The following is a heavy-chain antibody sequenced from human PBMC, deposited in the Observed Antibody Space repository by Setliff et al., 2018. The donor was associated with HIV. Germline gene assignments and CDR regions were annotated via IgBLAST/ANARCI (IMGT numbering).Heavy chain of an antibody. D-gene: IGHD1-1*01. CDR1: GLTFGEYA. V-gene: IGHV3-49*04. CDR2: IKSKAYGETT. J-gene: IGHJ4*02. CDR3: TPPPGTY. Sequence: QTLSLSCTASGLTFGEYAMSWVRQAPGKGLEWVGIIKSKAYGETTEYAASVKGRFTLSRDDSKSIAYLQMNSLKTEDTGVYYCTPPPGTYWGQGTLVTVSS.